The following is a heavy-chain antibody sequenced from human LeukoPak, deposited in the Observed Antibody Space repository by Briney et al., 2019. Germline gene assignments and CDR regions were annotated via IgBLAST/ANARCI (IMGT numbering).Heavy chain of an antibody. Sequence: GGSLRLSCAASGFTFSSYAMSWVRQAPGKGLEWVSAISGSGGSTYYADSVKGRFTISRDNSKNTLYLQMNSLRAEDTAVYYCARDSNSSSSDYYYYYMDVWGKGTTVTVS. CDR3: ARDSNSSSSDYYYYYMDV. V-gene: IGHV3-23*01. J-gene: IGHJ6*03. CDR2: ISGSGGST. CDR1: GFTFSSYA. D-gene: IGHD6-6*01.